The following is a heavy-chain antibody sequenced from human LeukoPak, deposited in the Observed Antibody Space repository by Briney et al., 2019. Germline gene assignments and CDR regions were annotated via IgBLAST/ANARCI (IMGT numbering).Heavy chain of an antibody. V-gene: IGHV3-23*01. CDR3: ARDGEYSYGYNWFDP. J-gene: IGHJ5*02. D-gene: IGHD5-18*01. CDR1: GFTFSSYG. Sequence: GGTLRLSCAASGFTFSSYGMSWVRQAPGKGLEWVSAISGSGGSTYYADSVKGRFTISRDNAKNSLYLQMNSLRAEDTAVYYCARDGEYSYGYNWFDPWGQGTLVTVSS. CDR2: ISGSGGST.